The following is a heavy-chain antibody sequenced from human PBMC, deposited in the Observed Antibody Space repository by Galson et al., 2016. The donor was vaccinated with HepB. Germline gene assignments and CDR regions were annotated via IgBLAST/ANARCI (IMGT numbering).Heavy chain of an antibody. CDR1: XXSIXXXY. J-gene: IGHJ5*02. CDR2: IYYSGXT. CDR3: AKGLLYGDTWXDP. Sequence: ETXXXTCTVXXXSIXXXYXXXIRXXXGKGXXWIXXIYYSGXTKYXPXLKTRVTISEDTSKNQFSLKLSSVTAADTAVYYXAKGLLYGDTWXDPWGQGT. V-gene: IGHV4-59*01. D-gene: IGHD4-17*01.